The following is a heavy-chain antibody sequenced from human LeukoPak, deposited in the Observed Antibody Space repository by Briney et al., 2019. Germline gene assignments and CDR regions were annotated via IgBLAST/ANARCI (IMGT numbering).Heavy chain of an antibody. CDR1: GFTFSSYS. D-gene: IGHD6-19*01. CDR3: ASRNAVAGPFDY. Sequence: PGGSLRLSCAASGFTFSSYSMNWVRQAPGKGLEWVSSISSSSSYIYYADSVKGRFTTSRDNAKNSLYLQMNSLRAEDTAVYYCASRNAVAGPFDYWGQGTLVTVSS. CDR2: ISSSSSYI. V-gene: IGHV3-21*01. J-gene: IGHJ4*02.